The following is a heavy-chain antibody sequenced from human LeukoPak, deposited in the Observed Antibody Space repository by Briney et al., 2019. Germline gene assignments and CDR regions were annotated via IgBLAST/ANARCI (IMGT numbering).Heavy chain of an antibody. CDR2: INHSGST. D-gene: IGHD3-22*01. J-gene: IGHJ5*02. Sequence: PSETLSLTCTVSGGSISSYYWSWIRQPPGKGLEWIGEINHSGSTNYNPSLKSRVTISVDTSKNQFSLKLSSVTAADTAVYYCARGGYYDSSGYCWFDPWGQGTLVTVSS. V-gene: IGHV4-34*01. CDR1: GGSISSYY. CDR3: ARGGYYDSSGYCWFDP.